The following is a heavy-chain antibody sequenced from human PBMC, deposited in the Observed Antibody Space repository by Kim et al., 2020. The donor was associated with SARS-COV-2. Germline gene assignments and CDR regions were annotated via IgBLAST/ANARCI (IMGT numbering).Heavy chain of an antibody. V-gene: IGHV3-23*01. J-gene: IGHJ4*02. Sequence: TYCADSVKGRFTISRDNSKSTLYLQTNSLRAGDTAVYYCAKTHSSGWTFDYWGQGTLVTVSS. CDR3: AKTHSSGWTFDY. D-gene: IGHD6-19*01. CDR2: T.